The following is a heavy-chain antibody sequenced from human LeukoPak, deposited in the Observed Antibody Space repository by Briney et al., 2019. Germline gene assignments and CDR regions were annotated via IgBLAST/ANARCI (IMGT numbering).Heavy chain of an antibody. V-gene: IGHV3-53*01. J-gene: IGHJ4*02. D-gene: IGHD3-10*01. Sequence: GGSLRLSCAASRFTFSSFGMSWVRQAPGEGLEWVSVIHKSAITYYADTVKGRFTISRDNSKNTLYLQMNSLRAEDTAVYYCARGDRFGEFIDYWGQGTLVTVSS. CDR3: ARGDRFGEFIDY. CDR1: RFTFSSFG. CDR2: IHKSAIT.